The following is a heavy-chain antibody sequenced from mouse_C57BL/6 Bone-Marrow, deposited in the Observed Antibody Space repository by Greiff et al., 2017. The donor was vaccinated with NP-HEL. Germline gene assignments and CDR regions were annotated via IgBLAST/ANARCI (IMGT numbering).Heavy chain of an antibody. J-gene: IGHJ1*03. CDR1: GYTFTSYW. CDR2: IDPSDSYT. V-gene: IGHV1-69*01. D-gene: IGHD1-1*01. CDR3: AGGYGSSYWYFDV. Sequence: VQLQQPGAELVMPGASVKLSCKASGYTFTSYWMHWVKQRPGQGLEWIGEIDPSDSYTNYNQKFKGKSTLTVDKSSSTAYMQLSSLTSEDSAVYYCAGGYGSSYWYFDVWGTGTTVTVSS.